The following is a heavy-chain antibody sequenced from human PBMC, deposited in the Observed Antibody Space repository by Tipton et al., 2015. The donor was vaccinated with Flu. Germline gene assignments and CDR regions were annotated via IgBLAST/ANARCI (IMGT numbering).Heavy chain of an antibody. Sequence: TLSLTCAVSGGSLSAYYWSWIRQPPGKGLEWVGEINHSGTTNYNPSLTSRVTVSADTSKKQFSLKLTSVTAADTAVYYCARSHYGSGAYYFDYWGQGTLVTVSS. D-gene: IGHD3-10*01. J-gene: IGHJ4*02. CDR3: ARSHYGSGAYYFDY. V-gene: IGHV4-34*01. CDR2: INHSGTT. CDR1: GGSLSAYY.